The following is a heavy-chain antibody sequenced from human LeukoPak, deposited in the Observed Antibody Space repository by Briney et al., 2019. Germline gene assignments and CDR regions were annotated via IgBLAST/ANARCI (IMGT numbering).Heavy chain of an antibody. D-gene: IGHD2-2*01. CDR1: GYTFTGYY. Sequence: GASVKVSFKASGYTFTGYYMHWVRQAPGQGLEWMGWINPNSGGTNYAQKFQGRVTMTRDTSISTAYMELSRLRSDDTAVYYCARGGGGYCSSTSCYVLAFDIWGQGTMVTVSS. CDR3: ARGGGGYCSSTSCYVLAFDI. CDR2: INPNSGGT. J-gene: IGHJ3*02. V-gene: IGHV1-2*02.